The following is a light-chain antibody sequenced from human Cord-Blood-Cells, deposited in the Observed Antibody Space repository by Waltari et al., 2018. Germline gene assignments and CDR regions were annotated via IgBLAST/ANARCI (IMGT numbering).Light chain of an antibody. V-gene: IGLV2-23*02. J-gene: IGLJ1*01. Sequence: QSALTQPASVSGSPGQSITISCTGTSSDVGSYTLVSWYQQHPGKAPKLMLYEVSKRPSGVSNRFSGSKSGNTASLTISGLQAEDEADYYCCSYAGSSVFGTGTKVTVL. CDR3: CSYAGSSV. CDR1: SSDVGSYTL. CDR2: EVS.